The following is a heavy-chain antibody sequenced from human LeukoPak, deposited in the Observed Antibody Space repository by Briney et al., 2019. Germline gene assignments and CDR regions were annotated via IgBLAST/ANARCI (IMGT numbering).Heavy chain of an antibody. J-gene: IGHJ4*02. Sequence: ASVKDSCKASGGTFSSYAISWVRQALGQGLEWMGGIIPIFGTANYAQKFQGRVTITTDESTSTAYMELSSLRSEDTAVYYCARWVIGEYYFDYWGQGTLVTVSS. D-gene: IGHD3-16*02. V-gene: IGHV1-69*05. CDR2: IIPIFGTA. CDR1: GGTFSSYA. CDR3: ARWVIGEYYFDY.